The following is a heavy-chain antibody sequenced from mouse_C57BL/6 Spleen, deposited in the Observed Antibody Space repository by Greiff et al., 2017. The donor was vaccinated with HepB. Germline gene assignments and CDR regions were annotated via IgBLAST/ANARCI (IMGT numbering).Heavy chain of an antibody. D-gene: IGHD4-1*01. J-gene: IGHJ2*01. V-gene: IGHV1-64*01. CDR1: GYTFTSYW. Sequence: VQLQQPGAELVKPGASVKLSCKASGYTFTSYWMHWVKQRPGQGLEWIGMIHPNSGSTNYNEKFKSKATLTVDKSSSTAYMQLSSLTSEDSAVYYCARRGGGTGYFDYWGQGTTLTVSS. CDR3: ARRGGGTGYFDY. CDR2: IHPNSGST.